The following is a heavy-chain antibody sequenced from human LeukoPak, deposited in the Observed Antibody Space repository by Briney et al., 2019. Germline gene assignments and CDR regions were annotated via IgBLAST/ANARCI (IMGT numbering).Heavy chain of an antibody. CDR3: ARHGRGGYSSYDYFDY. CDR1: GYSFSSYW. CDR2: IDPSDSYT. J-gene: IGHJ4*02. V-gene: IGHV5-10-1*01. D-gene: IGHD5-18*01. Sequence: GESLKISCKGSGYSFSSYWISWVRQMPGKGLEWMGRIDPSDSYTNYSPSFQGHVTISADKSISTAYLQWSSLKASDTAMYYCARHGRGGYSSYDYFDYWGQGTLVTVSS.